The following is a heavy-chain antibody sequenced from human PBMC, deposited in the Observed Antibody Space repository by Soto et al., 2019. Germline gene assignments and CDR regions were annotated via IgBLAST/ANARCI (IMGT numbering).Heavy chain of an antibody. CDR3: ARSRGFYYDSTDGMDV. J-gene: IGHJ6*02. D-gene: IGHD3-22*01. V-gene: IGHV1-69*13. CDR2: IIPIFGTA. Sequence: SVKVSCKASGGTFSSYAISWVRQAPGQVLEWMGGIIPIFGTANYAQKFQGRVTITADESTSTAYMELSSLRSEDTAVYYCARSRGFYYDSTDGMDVWGQGTTVTVSS. CDR1: GGTFSSYA.